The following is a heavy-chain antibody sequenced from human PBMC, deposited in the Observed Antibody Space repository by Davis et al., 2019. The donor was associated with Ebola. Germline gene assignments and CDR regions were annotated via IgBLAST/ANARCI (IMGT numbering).Heavy chain of an antibody. Sequence: ASVKVSCKASGYTFTSYGISWVRQAPGQGLEWMGWISAYNGNTNYAQKFQGRVTITRDTSASTAYMELSSLRSEDTAVYYCARDLWRYDYVWGGSGAFDIWGQGTMVTVSS. J-gene: IGHJ3*02. D-gene: IGHD3-16*01. CDR2: ISAYNGNT. CDR3: ARDLWRYDYVWGGSGAFDI. CDR1: GYTFTSYG. V-gene: IGHV1-18*01.